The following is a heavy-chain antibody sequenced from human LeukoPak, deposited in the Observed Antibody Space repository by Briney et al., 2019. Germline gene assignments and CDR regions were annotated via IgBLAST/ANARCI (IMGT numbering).Heavy chain of an antibody. V-gene: IGHV1-46*01. CDR3: GRVVVIPSSYIDK. J-gene: IGHJ4*02. CDR1: GYTFTCYY. D-gene: IGHD2-2*01. Sequence: ASVKVSCKASGYTFTCYYMHWVRQAPGQGLEWMGIINPSGGSTSYAQKFQGRVTMTRDMSTSTVYMELSSLRSEDTAVYYCGRVVVIPSSYIDKWGQGTLVTVSS. CDR2: INPSGGST.